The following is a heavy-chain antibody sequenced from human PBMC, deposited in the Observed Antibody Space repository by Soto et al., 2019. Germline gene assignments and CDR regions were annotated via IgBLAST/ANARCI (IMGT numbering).Heavy chain of an antibody. V-gene: IGHV4-34*01. CDR1: GGSFSGYY. CDR2: INHILST. CDR3: ARARYSSSASYYYYMDV. D-gene: IGHD6-6*01. Sequence: SETLSLTCAVYGGSFSGYYWIWIRQPPVNGLEFIGEINHILSTNYNPSLKSRFTISLYTSKNHFSLKLISFTAADTAVYYCARARYSSSASYYYYMDVWGKGNTVTVSS. J-gene: IGHJ6*03.